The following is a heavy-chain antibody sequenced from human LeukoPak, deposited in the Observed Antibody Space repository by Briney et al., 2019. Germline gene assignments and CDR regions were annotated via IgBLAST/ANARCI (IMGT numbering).Heavy chain of an antibody. CDR1: GFTFSSYA. D-gene: IGHD3-10*01. CDR2: INWNGGST. V-gene: IGHV3-20*01. CDR3: ARSDSPLWFGELLG. Sequence: PGGSLRLSCAASGFTFSSYAMSWVRQAPGKGLEWVSGINWNGGSTGYADSVKGRFTISRDNAKNSLYLQMNSLRAEDTALYHCARSDSPLWFGELLGWGQGTLVTVSS. J-gene: IGHJ4*02.